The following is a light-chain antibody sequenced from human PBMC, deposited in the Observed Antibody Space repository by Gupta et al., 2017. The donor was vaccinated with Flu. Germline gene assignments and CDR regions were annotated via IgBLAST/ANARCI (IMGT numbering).Light chain of an antibody. CDR2: DAS. Sequence: PATLSLSPGERGTLSCRASQSVSTYLVWYQQKPGQAPRLLIYDASKRATGTPGRFSGSGSGTDFTLTISSLAPEDSAVYYCQQRSTWPRTFGQGTKVEIK. CDR1: QSVSTY. J-gene: IGKJ1*01. V-gene: IGKV3-11*01. CDR3: QQRSTWPRT.